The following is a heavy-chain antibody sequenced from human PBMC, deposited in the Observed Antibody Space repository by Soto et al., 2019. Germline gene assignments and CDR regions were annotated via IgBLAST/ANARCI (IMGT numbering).Heavy chain of an antibody. CDR3: AKRFIRNDFWQNDAFDI. CDR1: GFTFSSYA. Sequence: GGSLRLSCAASGFTFSSYAMNWVRQAPGKGLEWVSAISGSGGTTYYADSVKGRFTISRDNSKNTLYLQMNSLRAEDTAVYYCAKRFIRNDFWQNDAFDIWGQGTMVTVSS. D-gene: IGHD3-3*01. CDR2: ISGSGGTT. J-gene: IGHJ3*02. V-gene: IGHV3-23*01.